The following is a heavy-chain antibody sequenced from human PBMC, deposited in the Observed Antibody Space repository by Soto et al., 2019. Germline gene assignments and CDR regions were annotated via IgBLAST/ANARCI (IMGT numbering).Heavy chain of an antibody. J-gene: IGHJ6*02. V-gene: IGHV3-7*01. CDR1: GFTFSDSW. D-gene: IGHD3-16*01. Sequence: EVQLVESGGGLVQPGGSLRLSCAASGFTFSDSWMDWVRQAPGKGPEWVANIKQDGSEKNYVDSVMGRFTISRDNAKNAHYVQMNRLRAEDSAVYYCASLGRHGWGQGTTVTVSS. CDR2: IKQDGSEK. CDR3: ASLGRHG.